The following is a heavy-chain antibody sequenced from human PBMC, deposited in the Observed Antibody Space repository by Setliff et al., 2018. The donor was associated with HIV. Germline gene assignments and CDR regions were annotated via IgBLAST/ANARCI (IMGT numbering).Heavy chain of an antibody. J-gene: IGHJ4*02. CDR2: IYHSGST. CDR1: GGSISSGYY. D-gene: IGHD4-17*01. V-gene: IGHV4-38-2*02. CDR3: ARYGDYGSLDY. Sequence: SETLSLTCTVSGGSISSGYYWGWIRQPPGKGLEWIGSIYHSGSTYYNPSLKSRVTISVDTSKNQFSLKLSSVTAADTAVYYCARYGDYGSLDYWGQGTLVTVSS.